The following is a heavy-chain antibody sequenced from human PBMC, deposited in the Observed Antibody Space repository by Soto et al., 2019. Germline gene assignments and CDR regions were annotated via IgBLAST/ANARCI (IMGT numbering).Heavy chain of an antibody. CDR3: ATGTSYSSGWANY. Sequence: GGSLRLSCAASGFIFSSYAMSWVRQAPGKGLEWVSVISGGDGSAYYADSVKGRFTISRDKSRNTLYLQMNSLRAEDTAVYYCATGTSYSSGWANYWGQGTLVTVSS. CDR1: GFIFSSYA. V-gene: IGHV3-23*01. D-gene: IGHD6-19*01. J-gene: IGHJ4*02. CDR2: ISGGDGSA.